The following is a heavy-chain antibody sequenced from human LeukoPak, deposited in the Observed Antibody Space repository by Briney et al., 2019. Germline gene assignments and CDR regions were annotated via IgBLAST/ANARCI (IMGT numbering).Heavy chain of an antibody. J-gene: IGHJ6*04. CDR2: ISYDGSNK. CDR3: AKDRGERRSKNYGMDV. Sequence: PGGSLRLSCAASGFTFSSYGMHWVRQAPGKGLEWVAVISYDGSNKYYADSVKGRSTISRDNSKNMLYLEMNSLRAEDTAVYYCAKDRGERRSKNYGMDVWGKGTTVTVSS. D-gene: IGHD3-10*01. CDR1: GFTFSSYG. V-gene: IGHV3-30*18.